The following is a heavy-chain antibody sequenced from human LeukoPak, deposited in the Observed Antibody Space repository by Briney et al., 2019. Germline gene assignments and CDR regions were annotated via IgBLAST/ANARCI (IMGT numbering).Heavy chain of an antibody. CDR2: IYTSGNT. CDR1: GGSISSDNSY. Sequence: SETLSLTCTVSGGSISSDNSYWSWIRQPAGKGLEWIGHIYTSGNTNYNPSLKSRVTMSVDTSENQFSLTLTSVTAADTAVYYCARGPTTVTRAFDYWGQGTLVTVSS. D-gene: IGHD4-17*01. V-gene: IGHV4-61*09. CDR3: ARGPTTVTRAFDY. J-gene: IGHJ4*02.